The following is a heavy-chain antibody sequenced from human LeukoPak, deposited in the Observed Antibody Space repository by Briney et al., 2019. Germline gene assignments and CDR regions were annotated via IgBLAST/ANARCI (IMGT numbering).Heavy chain of an antibody. J-gene: IGHJ4*02. Sequence: GGSLRLSCAASGFTFSSYPMHGVRQAPGKGLEYVSAISSNGGSTYYANSVKGRFTISRDNSKNTLYLQMGSLRAEDMAVYYCARVGTMFDYWGQGALVTVSS. CDR3: ARVGTMFDY. D-gene: IGHD4/OR15-4a*01. CDR1: GFTFSSYP. CDR2: ISSNGGST. V-gene: IGHV3-64*01.